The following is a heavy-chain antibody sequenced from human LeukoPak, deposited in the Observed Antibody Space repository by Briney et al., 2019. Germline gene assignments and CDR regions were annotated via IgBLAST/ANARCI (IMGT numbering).Heavy chain of an antibody. V-gene: IGHV4-30-4*01. CDR3: ARGLKAAAGTGGDY. Sequence: PSETLSLTCTVSGGSISSGGYYWSWIRQPPGKGLEWIGYIHYSGNTYYNPSLKSRVTISVDTSKNQFSLKLSSVTAADTAVYYCARGLKAAAGTGGDYWGQGTLVTVSS. D-gene: IGHD6-13*01. J-gene: IGHJ4*02. CDR2: IHYSGNT. CDR1: GGSISSGGYY.